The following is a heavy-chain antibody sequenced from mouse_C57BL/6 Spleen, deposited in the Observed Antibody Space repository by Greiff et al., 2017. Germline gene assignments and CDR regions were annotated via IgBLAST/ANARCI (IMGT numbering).Heavy chain of an antibody. Sequence: QVQLQQSGAELVKPGASVKLSCKASGYTFTSYWMHWVKQRPGQGLEWIGMIHPNSGSTNYNEKFKSKATLTVDKSSSTAYMQLSSLTSEDSAVYFCARFEGNYEMDYWGQGTSVTVSS. V-gene: IGHV1-64*01. J-gene: IGHJ4*01. CDR3: ARFEGNYEMDY. D-gene: IGHD2-1*01. CDR1: GYTFTSYW. CDR2: IHPNSGST.